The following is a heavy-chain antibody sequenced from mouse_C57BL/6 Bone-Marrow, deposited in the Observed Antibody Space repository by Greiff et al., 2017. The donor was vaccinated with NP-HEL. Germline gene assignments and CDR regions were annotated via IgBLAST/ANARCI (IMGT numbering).Heavy chain of an antibody. Sequence: QVQLKESGAELVRPGTSVKVSCKASGYAFTNYLIEWVKQRPGQGLEWIGVINPGSGGTNYNEKFKGKATLTADKSSSTAYMQLSSLTSEDSAVYFCARSGVYYGNYGFDYWGQGTTLTVSS. CDR2: INPGSGGT. V-gene: IGHV1-54*01. CDR1: GYAFTNYL. J-gene: IGHJ2*01. CDR3: ARSGVYYGNYGFDY. D-gene: IGHD2-1*01.